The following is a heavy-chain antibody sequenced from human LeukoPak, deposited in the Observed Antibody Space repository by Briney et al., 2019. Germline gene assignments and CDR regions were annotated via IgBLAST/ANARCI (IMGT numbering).Heavy chain of an antibody. CDR1: GFAFTSYS. V-gene: IGHV3-48*01. Sequence: PGGSLRLSCAASGFAFTSYSMNWVRQAPGKGLEWGSYLSSAGRTIYYADSVQGRFSISPDTAKNTLSLQMDSLRADDTAVYYCARGGYTYGLDYWGQGILVVVSS. CDR3: ARGGYTYGLDY. J-gene: IGHJ4*02. D-gene: IGHD5-18*01. CDR2: LSSAGRTI.